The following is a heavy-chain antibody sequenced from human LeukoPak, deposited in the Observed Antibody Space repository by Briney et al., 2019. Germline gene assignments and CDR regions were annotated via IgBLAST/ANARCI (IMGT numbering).Heavy chain of an antibody. V-gene: IGHV3-15*01. CDR1: GFTFSNAW. CDR2: IKSKTDGGTT. CDR3: TVTTLYYYYYYGMDV. J-gene: IGHJ6*04. Sequence: GGSLRLSCAASGFTFSNAWMSWVRQAPGKGLERVGRIKSKTDGGTTDYAAPVKGRFTISRDDSKNTLYLQMNSLKTEDTAVYYCTVTTLYYYYYYGMDVWGKGTTVTVSS. D-gene: IGHD4-17*01.